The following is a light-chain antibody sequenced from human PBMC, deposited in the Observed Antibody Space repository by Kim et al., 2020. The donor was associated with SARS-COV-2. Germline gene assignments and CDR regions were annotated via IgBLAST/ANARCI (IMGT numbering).Light chain of an antibody. J-gene: IGKJ5*01. Sequence: GDRVTITCRASQSINNWVAWYQQKPGKAPNLLISDASSLKSGVPSRFSGGGSGTVFTLTISSLQPDDFATYYCQQYTSYSITFGQGTRL. CDR1: QSINNW. CDR2: DAS. CDR3: QQYTSYSIT. V-gene: IGKV1-5*01.